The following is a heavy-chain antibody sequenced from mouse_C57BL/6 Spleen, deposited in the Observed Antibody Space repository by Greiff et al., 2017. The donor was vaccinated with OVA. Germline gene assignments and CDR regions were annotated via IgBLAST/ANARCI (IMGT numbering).Heavy chain of an antibody. CDR3: ARPLYYGSSYPVAY. Sequence: VKLMESDAELVKPGASVKISCKVSGYTFTDHTIHWMKQRPEQGLEWIGYIYPRDGSTKYNEKFKGKATLTADKSSSTAYMQLNSLTSEDSAVYFCARPLYYGSSYPVAYWGQGTLVTVSA. D-gene: IGHD1-1*01. V-gene: IGHV1-78*01. J-gene: IGHJ3*01. CDR1: GYTFTDHT. CDR2: IYPRDGST.